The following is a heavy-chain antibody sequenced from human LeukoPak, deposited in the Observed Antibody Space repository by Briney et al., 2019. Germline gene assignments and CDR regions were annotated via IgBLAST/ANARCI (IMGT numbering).Heavy chain of an antibody. CDR2: ISSSGSTI. D-gene: IGHD2-15*01. V-gene: IGHV3-11*04. J-gene: IGHJ5*02. Sequence: GGSLRLSCAASGFTFSDYYMSWVRQAPGEGLGCGSYISSSGSTIYYAESVKGRFTISRDKAKNSLYLQMNSLRAEDTAVYYCARDVRELLLSWFDPWGQGTLVTVSS. CDR1: GFTFSDYY. CDR3: ARDVRELLLSWFDP.